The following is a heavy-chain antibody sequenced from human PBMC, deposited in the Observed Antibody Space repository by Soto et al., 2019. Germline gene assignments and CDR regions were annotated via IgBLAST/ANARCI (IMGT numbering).Heavy chain of an antibody. J-gene: IGHJ3*02. D-gene: IGHD2-15*01. V-gene: IGHV3-9*01. CDR3: VKAKDQPLVEGGPFDM. Sequence: EAQLVESGGGLVQPGRSLRLSCAASGFTFDDFAMHWVRQAPGRGLEWVSGINWSGGSSGYSDSVKGRFTISRDNAKNSLDFEMNSLGVEETALFFWVKAKDQPLVEGGPFDMWGQGTMVTVSS. CDR1: GFTFDDFA. CDR2: INWSGGSS.